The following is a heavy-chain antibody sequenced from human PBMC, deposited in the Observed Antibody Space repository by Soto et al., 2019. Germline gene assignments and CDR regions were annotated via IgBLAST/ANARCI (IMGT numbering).Heavy chain of an antibody. CDR1: GGSISSYY. V-gene: IGHV4-59*01. J-gene: IGHJ4*02. CDR3: ARYTPLTGNSFDY. CDR2: IYYSGST. Sequence: SETLSLTCTVSGGSISSYYWSWIRQPPGKGLEWIGYIYYSGSTNYNPSLKSRVTISVDTSKNQFSLKLSSVTAADTAVYYCARYTPLTGNSFDYWGQGTLVTVS.